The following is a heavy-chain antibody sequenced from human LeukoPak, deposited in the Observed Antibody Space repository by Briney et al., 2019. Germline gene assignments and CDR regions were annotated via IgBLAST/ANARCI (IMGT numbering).Heavy chain of an antibody. CDR1: GFTFSSYA. CDR3: AKDRVGGKQQLVLLPGL. Sequence: GGSLRLSCAASGFTFSSYAMSWVRQAPGKGLEWVSAISGSGGSTYYADSVKGRFTISRDNSKNTLYLQMNSLRAEDTAVYYCAKDRVGGKQQLVLLPGLWGQGTLVTVSS. CDR2: ISGSGGST. J-gene: IGHJ4*02. D-gene: IGHD6-13*01. V-gene: IGHV3-23*01.